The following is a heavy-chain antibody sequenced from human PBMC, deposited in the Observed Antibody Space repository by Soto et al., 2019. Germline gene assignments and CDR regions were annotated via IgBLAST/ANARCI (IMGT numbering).Heavy chain of an antibody. CDR2: ISYDGSNK. V-gene: IGHV3-30*18. CDR3: AKDWGASSGRD. D-gene: IGHD6-19*01. Sequence: QVQLVESGGGVVQPGRSLRLSCAASGFTFSSYGMHWVRQAPGKGLEWVAVISYDGSNKYYADSVKGRFTISRDNSKNTLYLQMNSLRDEDTAVYYCAKDWGASSGRDWGQGTLVTVSS. J-gene: IGHJ4*02. CDR1: GFTFSSYG.